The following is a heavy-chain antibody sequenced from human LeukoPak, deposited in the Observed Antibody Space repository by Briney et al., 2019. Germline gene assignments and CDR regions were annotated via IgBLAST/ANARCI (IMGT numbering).Heavy chain of an antibody. V-gene: IGHV3-7*01. CDR1: GFRFSRYW. CDR3: ARDDEAAGDY. Sequence: GGSLRLSCAASGFRFSRYWMSWVRQAPGKGLEWVANIKVDGSEKDYVDSVKGRFTISRDNAKNSLYLQMNSLRAEDTAVYYCARDDEAAGDYWGQGTLVTVSS. D-gene: IGHD6-13*01. J-gene: IGHJ4*02. CDR2: IKVDGSEK.